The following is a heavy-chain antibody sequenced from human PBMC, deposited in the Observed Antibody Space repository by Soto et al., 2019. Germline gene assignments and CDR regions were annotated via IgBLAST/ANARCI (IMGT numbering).Heavy chain of an antibody. Sequence: QVQLQESGPGLVKPSETLSLTCTVSGGSISSYYWSWIRQPPGKGLEGIGYIYYSGSTNYNPSLQSRVTSSVATSKDQFSLKLSSVTAADTAVYYCARVSREVVAATAGYYYYYYMDVWGKGTTVTVSS. V-gene: IGHV4-59*01. CDR3: ARVSREVVAATAGYYYYYYMDV. CDR1: GGSISSYY. D-gene: IGHD2-15*01. CDR2: IYYSGST. J-gene: IGHJ6*03.